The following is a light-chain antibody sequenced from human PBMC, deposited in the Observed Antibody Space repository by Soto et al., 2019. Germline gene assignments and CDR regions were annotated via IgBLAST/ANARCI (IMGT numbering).Light chain of an antibody. V-gene: IGLV1-47*02. CDR1: SSTIGSNV. J-gene: IGLJ3*02. CDR3: ATWDDRRSGRV. Sequence: QAVLAQPPSASGTPGQRVPSSCYGSSSTIGSNVVYWYQQLPGTAPKLLTYTNDQRPSGVPDRLSGSRSGTSASRAISGLRSEDEAVYRCATWDDRRSGRVFGGGTQLTVL. CDR2: TND.